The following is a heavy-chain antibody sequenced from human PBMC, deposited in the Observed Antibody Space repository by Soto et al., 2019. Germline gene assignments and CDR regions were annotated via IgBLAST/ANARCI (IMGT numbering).Heavy chain of an antibody. CDR3: AREVNNYYGMDV. V-gene: IGHV4-30-4*01. CDR1: GASISIDDYY. Sequence: PSETLSLTCSISGASISIDDYYWSWFRQPPGKGLEWIGYISYSGSTYYNPSLKSRITISVDTSKTQFSLILSSVTAADTAVFYCAREVNNYYGMDVWGQGTTVTVSS. J-gene: IGHJ6*02. CDR2: ISYSGST.